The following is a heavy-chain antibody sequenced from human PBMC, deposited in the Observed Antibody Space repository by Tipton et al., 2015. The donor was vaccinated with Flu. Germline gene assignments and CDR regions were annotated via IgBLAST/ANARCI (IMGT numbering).Heavy chain of an antibody. CDR2: IYYSGST. CDR3: AREHQGVISGGEEY. D-gene: IGHD3-10*01. V-gene: IGHV4-39*07. CDR1: GGSISSSSYY. Sequence: TLSLTCTVSGGSISSSSYYWGWIRQPPGKGLEWIGSIYYSGSTYYNPSLKSRVTISVDTSKNQSSLKLSSVTAADTAVYYCAREHQGVISGGEEYWGQGTLVTVSS. J-gene: IGHJ4*02.